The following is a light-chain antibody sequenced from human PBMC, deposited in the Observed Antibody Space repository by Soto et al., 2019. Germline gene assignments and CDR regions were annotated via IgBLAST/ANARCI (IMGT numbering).Light chain of an antibody. V-gene: IGKV1-17*03. CDR3: LHPNSYPRYT. CDR1: QDISKS. J-gene: IGKJ2*01. CDR2: AAS. Sequence: DIQMTQSPSAMSASVGDGVTITCRASQDISKSLAWFQQKPGKAPRRLIYAASSLQSGVPSRFSGSGSGKRFTLTINSLQAEDSAHYYCLHPNSYPRYTFGQGTNVDIK.